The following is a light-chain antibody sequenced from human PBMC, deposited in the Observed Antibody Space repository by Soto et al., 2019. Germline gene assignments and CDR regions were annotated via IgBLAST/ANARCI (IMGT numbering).Light chain of an antibody. V-gene: IGKV3-20*01. CDR1: ETVTGKY. Sequence: ESVLTQSPGTLSLSPGDRATLWCRASETVTGKYLDWYQQKAGQAPRRLIFAASNRATGIPARFSGSGSGTDFTLTISRLEPEDFAVYFCQQYSSTPQTFGQGTK. CDR3: QQYSSTPQT. CDR2: AAS. J-gene: IGKJ1*01.